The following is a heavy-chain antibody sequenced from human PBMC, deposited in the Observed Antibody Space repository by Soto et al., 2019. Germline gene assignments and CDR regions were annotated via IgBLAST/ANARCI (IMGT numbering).Heavy chain of an antibody. Sequence: SETLSLTCTVSGGSISSGGYYWSWIRQHPGKGLEWIGYIYYSGSTNYNPSLKSRVTISVDTSKNQFSLKLSSVTAADTAVYYCARSPYDSSGYYLQYYFDYWGQGTLVTVSS. J-gene: IGHJ4*02. V-gene: IGHV4-61*08. D-gene: IGHD3-22*01. CDR3: ARSPYDSSGYYLQYYFDY. CDR2: IYYSGST. CDR1: GGSISSGGYY.